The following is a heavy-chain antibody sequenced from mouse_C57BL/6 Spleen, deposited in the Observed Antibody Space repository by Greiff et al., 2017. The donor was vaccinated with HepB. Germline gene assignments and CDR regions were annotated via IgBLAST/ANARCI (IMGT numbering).Heavy chain of an antibody. Sequence: EVQRVESEGGLVQPGSSMKLSCTASGFTFSDYYMAWVRQVPEKGLEWVANINYDGSSTYYLDSLKSRFIISRDNAKNILYLQMSSLKSEDTATYYCARDRYYYCSSYWYFDVWGTGTTVTVSS. CDR3: ARDRYYYCSSYWYFDV. D-gene: IGHD1-1*01. V-gene: IGHV5-16*01. J-gene: IGHJ1*03. CDR2: INYDGSST. CDR1: GFTFSDYY.